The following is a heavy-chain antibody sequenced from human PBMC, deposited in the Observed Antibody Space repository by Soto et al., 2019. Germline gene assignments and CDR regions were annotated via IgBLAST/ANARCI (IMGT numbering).Heavy chain of an antibody. CDR3: ARGPGMAQNYYFGMDV. Sequence: QVQLVQSGAEVKRPGSSVKVSCKASGDTFRTYAMNWVRQAPGQGLEWIGVVIPMFGKRNYAQKFQGRVTFTADESAGTGYMELSGLRSDDTAVYYCARGPGMAQNYYFGMDVWGQGTTVTVAS. J-gene: IGHJ6*02. CDR1: GDTFRTYA. CDR2: VIPMFGKR. D-gene: IGHD2-2*01. V-gene: IGHV1-69*01.